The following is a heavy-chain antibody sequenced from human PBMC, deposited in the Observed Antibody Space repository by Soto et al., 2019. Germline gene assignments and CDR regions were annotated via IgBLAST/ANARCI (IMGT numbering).Heavy chain of an antibody. D-gene: IGHD6-13*01. Sequence: SLRLSCAASGFTFSSYGMHWVRQAPGKGLEWVAVISYDGSNKYYADSVKGRFTISRDNSKNTLYLQMNSLRAEDTAVYYCAKGKGSSPYYYGMDVWGQGTTVTVSS. V-gene: IGHV3-30*18. CDR2: ISYDGSNK. CDR1: GFTFSSYG. J-gene: IGHJ6*02. CDR3: AKGKGSSPYYYGMDV.